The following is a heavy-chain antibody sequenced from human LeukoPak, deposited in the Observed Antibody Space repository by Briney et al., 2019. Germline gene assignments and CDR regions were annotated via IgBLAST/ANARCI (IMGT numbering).Heavy chain of an antibody. Sequence: GGSLRLSCAASGFTFSSYAMSWVRQAPGKGLEWVSAISGSGGSTYYADSVKGRFTISRDNSKNTLYLQINSLRAEDTAVYYCAKLAVAGTDRYYFDYWGQGTLVTVSS. V-gene: IGHV3-23*01. CDR1: GFTFSSYA. CDR3: AKLAVAGTDRYYFDY. J-gene: IGHJ4*02. CDR2: ISGSGGST. D-gene: IGHD6-19*01.